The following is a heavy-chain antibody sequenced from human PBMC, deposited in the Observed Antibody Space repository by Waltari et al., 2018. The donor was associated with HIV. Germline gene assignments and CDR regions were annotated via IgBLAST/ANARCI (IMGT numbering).Heavy chain of an antibody. CDR3: AKGHYGGNSEYFQH. J-gene: IGHJ1*01. D-gene: IGHD4-17*01. V-gene: IGHV3-9*01. Sequence: EVQLVVSGGNLVQLGRSLRLSCLASGFTLSYDAMHWVRQAPGKGLEWVSGIRWNSGNIDYADSVRGRFTISRDSTNNSLYLQMNSLRAEDTALYYCAKGHYGGNSEYFQHWGQGTLVTVSS. CDR1: GFTLSYDA. CDR2: IRWNSGNI.